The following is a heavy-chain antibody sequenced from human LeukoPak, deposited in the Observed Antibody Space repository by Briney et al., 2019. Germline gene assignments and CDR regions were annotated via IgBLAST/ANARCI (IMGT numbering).Heavy chain of an antibody. V-gene: IGHV4-39*01. D-gene: IGHD3-22*01. CDR1: GDSISSSFYY. CDR3: ARHFPNYYDTSGPDY. CDR2: ISYSGST. J-gene: IGHJ4*02. Sequence: SETLSLTCTVSGDSISSSFYYWGWIRQPPGQGLEWIGTISYSGSTYFNPSLKSRVTISVDTSKNQFSLKLSSVTAADTAVYYCARHFPNYYDTSGPDYWCQGTLVTVSS.